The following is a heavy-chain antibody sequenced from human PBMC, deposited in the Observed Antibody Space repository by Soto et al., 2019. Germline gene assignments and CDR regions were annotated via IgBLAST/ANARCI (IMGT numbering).Heavy chain of an antibody. CDR1: GYSFTSYW. CDR3: ARRFSYGSGYYYGMDV. CDR2: IYPGDSDT. J-gene: IGHJ6*02. V-gene: IGHV5-51*01. Sequence: PGESLKISCKGSGYSFTSYWIGWVRQMPGKGLEWMGIIYPGDSDTRYSPSFQGQVTISADKSISTAYLQWSSLKASNTAMYYCARRFSYGSGYYYGMDVWGQGTTVTVSS. D-gene: IGHD3-10*01.